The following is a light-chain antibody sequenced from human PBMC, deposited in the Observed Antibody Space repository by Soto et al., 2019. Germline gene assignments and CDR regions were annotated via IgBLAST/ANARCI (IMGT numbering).Light chain of an antibody. CDR3: QQSFRTPYT. V-gene: IGKV1-39*01. Sequence: DIQMNHSPSSLSSSVGDIVTITCRAREGISGYVSWYQQKPGKAPKILLYAASSLQIGVPTRFSGSGAGTNFTLTIRSLQSEDFANYYCQQSFRTPYTFAQGTKLQIK. CDR1: EGISGY. CDR2: AAS. J-gene: IGKJ2*01.